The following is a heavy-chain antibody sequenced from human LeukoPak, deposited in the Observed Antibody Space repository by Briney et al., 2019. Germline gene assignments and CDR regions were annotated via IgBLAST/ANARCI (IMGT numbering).Heavy chain of an antibody. V-gene: IGHV1-2*02. Sequence: ASVKESCKPSGYTFTGYYIHWLRQAPRQGLEWMGWINPHSGGTNKVQTFQARVTMTWDTSIHTLYLQLSGQSSDDAAVCFFARAPRLASDALDIWGQGTMVTASS. CDR3: ARAPRLASDALDI. CDR1: GYTFTGYY. J-gene: IGHJ3*02. CDR2: INPHSGGT.